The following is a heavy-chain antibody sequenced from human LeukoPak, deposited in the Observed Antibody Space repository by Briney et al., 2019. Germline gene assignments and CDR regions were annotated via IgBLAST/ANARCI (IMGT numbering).Heavy chain of an antibody. Sequence: ASVKVSCKASGYTFTGFHVHWVRQAPGQGLEGMGWINPNSGDTEYAQKFQGRVTMTRDTSISTAYMELSRLGSGDTALYYCASSLYCTNIITCYASALDYWGQGSPVTVSS. CDR2: INPNSGDT. CDR3: ASSLYCTNIITCYASALDY. D-gene: IGHD2-8*01. J-gene: IGHJ4*02. V-gene: IGHV1-2*02. CDR1: GYTFTGFH.